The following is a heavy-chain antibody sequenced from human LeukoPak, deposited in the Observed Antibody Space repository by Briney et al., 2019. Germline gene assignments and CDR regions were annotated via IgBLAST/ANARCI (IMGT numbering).Heavy chain of an antibody. J-gene: IGHJ4*02. D-gene: IGHD2-2*01. CDR1: GYTFTSYD. CDR3: ARGPWRSSTSSYYY. V-gene: IGHV1-8*01. Sequence: ASVKVSCKASGYTFTSYDINWVRQATGQGLEWMGWMNPNSGNTGYAQKFQGRVTMARNTSISTAYMELSSLRSEDTAVYYCARGPWRSSTSSYYYWGQGTLVTVSS. CDR2: MNPNSGNT.